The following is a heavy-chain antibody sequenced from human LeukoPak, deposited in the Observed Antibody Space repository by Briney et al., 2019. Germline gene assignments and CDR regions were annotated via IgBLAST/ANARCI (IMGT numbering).Heavy chain of an antibody. CDR3: ARGGSSWYRWFDP. V-gene: IGHV3-23*01. Sequence: GGSLRLSCAASGFTSSSYAMSWVRHAPGKGLEWVSAISGSGGSTYYADSVKGRFTISRDNFKNTLYLQMNSLRAEDTAVHYCARGGSSWYRWFDPWGQGTLVTVSS. CDR2: ISGSGGST. D-gene: IGHD6-13*01. J-gene: IGHJ5*02. CDR1: GFTSSSYA.